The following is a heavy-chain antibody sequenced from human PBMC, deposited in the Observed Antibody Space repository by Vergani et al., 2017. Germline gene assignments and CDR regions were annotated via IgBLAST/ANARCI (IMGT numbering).Heavy chain of an antibody. V-gene: IGHV3-23*04. D-gene: IGHD4-17*01. Sequence: EVQLVESGGGLVQPGGSLRLSCAASGFTFSSYAMSWVRQAPGKGLEWVSAISGSGGSTYYADSVKGRFTISRDNSKNTLYLQMNSLRAEDTAVYYCAKGPNDDYGDYVGYFDLWGRGTLVTVSS. CDR1: GFTFSSYA. CDR2: ISGSGGST. J-gene: IGHJ2*01. CDR3: AKGPNDDYGDYVGYFDL.